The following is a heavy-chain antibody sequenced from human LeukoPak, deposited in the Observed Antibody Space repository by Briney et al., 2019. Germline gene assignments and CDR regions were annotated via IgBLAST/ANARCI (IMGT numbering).Heavy chain of an antibody. V-gene: IGHV4-34*01. CDR3: AREVQHYAGSVYDHDAFDI. Sequence: SETLSLTCTVSGGPITNSYWSWIRQPPGKGLEWIGEINHSGSTNYNPSLKSRVTILVDTSKNQFSLKLSSVTAADTAVYYCAREVQHYAGSVYDHDAFDIWGQGTMVTVSS. CDR1: GGPITNSY. D-gene: IGHD3-22*01. J-gene: IGHJ3*02. CDR2: INHSGST.